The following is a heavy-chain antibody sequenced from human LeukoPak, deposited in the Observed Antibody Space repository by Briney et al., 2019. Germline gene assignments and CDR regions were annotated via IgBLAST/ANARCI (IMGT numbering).Heavy chain of an antibody. CDR3: ARWIRGGHDYGDYDFDY. V-gene: IGHV4-38-2*01. CDR1: GYSISSGYY. CDR2: IYHSGST. J-gene: IGHJ4*02. D-gene: IGHD4-17*01. Sequence: PSETLSPTCAVSGYSISSGYYWGWIRQPPGKGLEWIGSIYHSGSTYYNPSLKSRVTISVDTSKNQFSLKLSSVTAADTAVYYCARWIRGGHDYGDYDFDYWGQGTLVTVSS.